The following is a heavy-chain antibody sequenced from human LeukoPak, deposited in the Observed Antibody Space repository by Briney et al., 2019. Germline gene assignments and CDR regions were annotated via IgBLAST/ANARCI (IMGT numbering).Heavy chain of an antibody. CDR1: GYTFTSYG. D-gene: IGHD5-18*01. CDR3: ARDRNVDTAMVMEEFDY. J-gene: IGHJ4*02. V-gene: IGHV1-18*01. CDR2: ISAYNGNT. Sequence: GASVKVSCKASGYTFTSYGISWVRQAPGQGLEWMGWISAYNGNTDYAQKLQGRVTMTTDTSTSTAYMELRSLRSDDTAVYYCARDRNVDTAMVMEEFDYWGQGTLVTVSS.